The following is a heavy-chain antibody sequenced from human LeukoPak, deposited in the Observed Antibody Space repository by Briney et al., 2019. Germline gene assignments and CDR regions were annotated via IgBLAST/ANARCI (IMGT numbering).Heavy chain of an antibody. CDR2: VYHSGFI. J-gene: IGHJ4*02. Sequence: SETLSLTCAVSGDPISSNHWWSWVRQPPGKGLEWIGEVYHSGFISYNPSLKSRLTVSLDKSKNQFSLRLSSVTAADTAVYYCARLATTVTTEDYWGQGILVTVSS. CDR3: ARLATTVTTEDY. V-gene: IGHV4-4*02. D-gene: IGHD4-17*01. CDR1: GDPISSNHW.